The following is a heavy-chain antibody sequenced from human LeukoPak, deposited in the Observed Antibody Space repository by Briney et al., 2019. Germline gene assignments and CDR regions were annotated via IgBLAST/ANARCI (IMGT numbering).Heavy chain of an antibody. D-gene: IGHD1-14*01. J-gene: IGHJ4*02. CDR3: ARAVPGFDY. V-gene: IGHV3-21*01. CDR1: GFTFSTFT. CDR2: ISGSSSSYI. Sequence: GGSLRLSCAASGFTFSTFTMNWVRQAPGKGLEWVSCISGSSSSYIYYSDSVRGRFTISRDNAKNSLYLQMNSLTAEDTAVYYCARAVPGFDYWGQGTLVTVSS.